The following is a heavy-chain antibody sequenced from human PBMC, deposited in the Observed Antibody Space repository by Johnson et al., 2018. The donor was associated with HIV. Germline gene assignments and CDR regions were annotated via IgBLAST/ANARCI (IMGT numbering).Heavy chain of an antibody. CDR2: ISYDGSNK. CDR3: AKGEVIATRIDHAVDI. CDR1: GLTFSTFA. D-gene: IGHD6-6*01. Sequence: VQVVESGGGVVQPEKALRLSCAASGLTFSTFAMHWVRQAPGKGLEWMAVISYDGSNKYYVDSVKGRFTISRDNSKNTLYLQMNSLRAEDQAVYYCAKGEVIATRIDHAVDIWGRGTMVTVSS. J-gene: IGHJ3*02. V-gene: IGHV3-30-3*01.